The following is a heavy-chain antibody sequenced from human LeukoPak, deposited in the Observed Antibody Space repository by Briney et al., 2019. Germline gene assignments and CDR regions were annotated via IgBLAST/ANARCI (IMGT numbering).Heavy chain of an antibody. CDR3: ARQGSARANWFDP. Sequence: PSETLSLTCTVSGGSISSSSYYWGWIRQPPGKGLEWIASIYYSGSTYYKSSLKSRVTISVDSCKNQFSLRLNSVTAADTAVYFCARQGSARANWFDPWGQGTLVTVSS. D-gene: IGHD6-6*01. CDR1: GGSISSSSYY. V-gene: IGHV4-39*01. J-gene: IGHJ5*02. CDR2: IYYSGST.